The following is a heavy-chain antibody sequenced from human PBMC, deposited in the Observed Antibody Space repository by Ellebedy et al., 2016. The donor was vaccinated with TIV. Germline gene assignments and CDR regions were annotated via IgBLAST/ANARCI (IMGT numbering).Heavy chain of an antibody. J-gene: IGHJ4*02. Sequence: GESLKISXAASGFTFSSYAMHWVRQAPGKGLEWVAVISYDGSNKYYADSVKGRFTISRDNSKNTLYLQMNSLRAEDTAVYYCARSDLDYWGQGTLVTVSS. CDR3: ARSDLDY. CDR2: ISYDGSNK. V-gene: IGHV3-30-3*01. CDR1: GFTFSSYA.